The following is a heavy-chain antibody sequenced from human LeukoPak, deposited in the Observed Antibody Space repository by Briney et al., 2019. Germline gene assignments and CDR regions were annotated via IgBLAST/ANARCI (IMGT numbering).Heavy chain of an antibody. Sequence: SETLSLTCTVSGGSVSSGSYYWSWIRQPPGKGLEWIGYIYYSGSTNYNPSLKSRVTISVDTSKNQFSPKLSSVTAADTAVYYCARVPYSSSWYEKFDYWGQGTLVTVSS. CDR2: IYYSGST. V-gene: IGHV4-61*01. CDR3: ARVPYSSSWYEKFDY. D-gene: IGHD6-13*01. CDR1: GGSVSSGSYY. J-gene: IGHJ4*02.